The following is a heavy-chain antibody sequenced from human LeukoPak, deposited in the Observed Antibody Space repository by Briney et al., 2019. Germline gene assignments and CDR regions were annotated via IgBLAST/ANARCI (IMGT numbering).Heavy chain of an antibody. CDR2: ISWNSGSI. CDR3: TTEELWFNWFDP. J-gene: IGHJ5*02. D-gene: IGHD5-18*01. Sequence: GGSLRLSCAASGFTFDDYAMHWVRQAPGKGLEWVSGISWNSGSIGYADSVKGRFTISRDNAKNSLYLQMNSLRAEDTAVYYCTTEELWFNWFDPWGQGTLVTVSS. CDR1: GFTFDDYA. V-gene: IGHV3-9*01.